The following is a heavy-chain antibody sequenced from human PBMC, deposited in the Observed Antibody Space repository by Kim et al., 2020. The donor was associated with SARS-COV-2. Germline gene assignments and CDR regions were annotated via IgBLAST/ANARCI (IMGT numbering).Heavy chain of an antibody. D-gene: IGHD2-21*02. CDR1: GYTFTSYG. V-gene: IGHV1-18*01. CDR3: ARVSLGMTATQKNWFDP. CDR2: ISAYNGNT. Sequence: ASVKVSCKASGYTFTSYGISWVRQAPGQGLEWMGWISAYNGNTNYAQKLQGRVTMTTDTSTSTAYMELRSLRSDDTAVYYCARVSLGMTATQKNWFDPWGQGTLVTVSS. J-gene: IGHJ5*02.